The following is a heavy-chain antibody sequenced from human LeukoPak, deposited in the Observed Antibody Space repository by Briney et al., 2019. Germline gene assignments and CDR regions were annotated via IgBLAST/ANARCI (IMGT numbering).Heavy chain of an antibody. CDR2: IIPIFGTA. J-gene: IGHJ6*03. V-gene: IGHV1-69*13. D-gene: IGHD2-2*01. CDR1: GGTFSSYA. Sequence: SVKVSCKASGGTFSSYAISWVRQAPGQGLEWMGGIIPIFGTANYAQKFQGRVTITADESTSTAYMELSSLRSEDTAVYYCASRSFSSDIVVVPAATTYYYYYYMDVWGKGTTVTVSS. CDR3: ASRSFSSDIVVVPAATTYYYYYYMDV.